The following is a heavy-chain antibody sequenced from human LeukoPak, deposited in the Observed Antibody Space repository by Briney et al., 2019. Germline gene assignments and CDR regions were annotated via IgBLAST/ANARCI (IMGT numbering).Heavy chain of an antibody. Sequence: GASVKVSCKASGGTFSSYAISWVRQAPGQGLEWMGRIIPILGIANYAQKFQGRVTITADKSTSTAYMELRSLRSDDTAVYYCARADKRPVATISVQKGGDYWGQGTLVTVSS. V-gene: IGHV1-69*04. J-gene: IGHJ4*02. CDR2: IIPILGIA. CDR1: GGTFSSYA. D-gene: IGHD5-12*01. CDR3: ARADKRPVATISVQKGGDY.